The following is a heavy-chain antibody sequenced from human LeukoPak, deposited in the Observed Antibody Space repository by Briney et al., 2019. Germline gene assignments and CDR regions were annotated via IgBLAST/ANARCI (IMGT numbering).Heavy chain of an antibody. CDR1: GFTFSRFA. CDR2: VSGSGGTT. CDR3: AKDLPDYGDYIEGY. J-gene: IGHJ4*02. V-gene: IGHV3-23*01. Sequence: GGSLRLSCAASGFTFSRFAMSWVRQAPGKGLEWVSTVSGSGGTTNYADSVKGRFTFSRDNSKNTLYLQMNSLRAEDTAVYYCAKDLPDYGDYIEGYWGQGTLVTVSS. D-gene: IGHD4-17*01.